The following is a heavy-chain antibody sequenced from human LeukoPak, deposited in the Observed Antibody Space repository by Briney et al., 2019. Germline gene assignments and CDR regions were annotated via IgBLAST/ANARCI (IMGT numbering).Heavy chain of an antibody. V-gene: IGHV3-11*01. J-gene: IGHJ4*02. CDR1: GFTFSDYY. Sequence: PGGSLRLSCAASGFTFSDYYMSWIRQAPGKGLEWVSYISSSGSTIYYADSVKGRFTISRDNAKNSLYLQMNSLRAEDTAVYYCAKGRLQIVGATRYDYWGQGTLVTVSS. CDR2: ISSSGSTI. D-gene: IGHD1-26*01. CDR3: AKGRLQIVGATRYDY.